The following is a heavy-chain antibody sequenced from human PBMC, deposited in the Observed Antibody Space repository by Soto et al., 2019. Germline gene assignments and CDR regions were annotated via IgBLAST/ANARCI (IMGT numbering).Heavy chain of an antibody. J-gene: IGHJ5*02. CDR1: GGSISSGGYS. CDR3: ARDRYGDNWFDP. CDR2: IYYSGST. D-gene: IGHD4-17*01. V-gene: IGHV4-61*08. Sequence: SETLSLTCAVSGGSISSGGYSWSWIRQPPGKGLEWIGYIYYSGSTNYNPSLKSRVTISVDTSKNQFSLKLSSVTAADTAVYYCARDRYGDNWFDPWGQGTLVTVSS.